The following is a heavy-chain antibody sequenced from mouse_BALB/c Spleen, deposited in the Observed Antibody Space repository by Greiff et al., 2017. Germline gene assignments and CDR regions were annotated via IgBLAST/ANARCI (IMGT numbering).Heavy chain of an antibody. V-gene: IGHV3-8*02. CDR1: GDSITSGY. CDR2: ISYSGST. J-gene: IGHJ3*01. Sequence: EVKLVESGPSLVKPSQTLSLTCSVTGDSITSGYWNWIRKFPGNKLEYMGYISYSGSTYYNPSLKSRISITRDTSKNQYYLQLNSVTTEDTATYYCARGDDGYSAWFAYWGQGTLVTVSA. D-gene: IGHD2-3*01. CDR3: ARGDDGYSAWFAY.